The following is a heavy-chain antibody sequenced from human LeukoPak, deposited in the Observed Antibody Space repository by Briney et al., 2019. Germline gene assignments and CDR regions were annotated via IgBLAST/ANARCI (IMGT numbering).Heavy chain of an antibody. D-gene: IGHD2-2*01. CDR1: GGSISSGSYY. V-gene: IGHV4-61*02. CDR3: ARASSWGGHQGY. Sequence: SQTLSLTCTVSGGSISSGSYYWSWIRQPAGKGLEWIGRIYTSGSTNYNPSLKSRVTISVDTSKNQFSLKLSSVTAADTAVYYCARASSWGGHQGYWGQGTLVTVSS. J-gene: IGHJ4*02. CDR2: IYTSGST.